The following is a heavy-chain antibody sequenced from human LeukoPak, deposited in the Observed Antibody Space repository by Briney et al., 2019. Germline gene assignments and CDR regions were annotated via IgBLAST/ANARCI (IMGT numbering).Heavy chain of an antibody. V-gene: IGHV1-2*02. CDR2: INPNSGGT. D-gene: IGHD3-3*01. Sequence: GASVKVSCKASGYTFTGYNMNWGGQAPGKGLEWMGWINPNSGGTNYAQKFQGRVTMTRDTSISTAYMELSRLRSDDSAVYYCARAWSTDYWGQGTLVTVSS. J-gene: IGHJ4*02. CDR3: ARAWSTDY. CDR1: GYTFTGYN.